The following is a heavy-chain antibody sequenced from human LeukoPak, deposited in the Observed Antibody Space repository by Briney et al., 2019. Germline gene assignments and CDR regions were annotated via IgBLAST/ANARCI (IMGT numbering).Heavy chain of an antibody. J-gene: IGHJ4*02. Sequence: GGSLRLSCAASGFTFSNAWMSWVRQTPGKGLEWVGRIRSTTDGGTTDYAAPVKGRFTISRDDSRNTLFLQMNSLKTEDTAVYYCARDLVNTGMVGFDYWGQGTLVTVSS. CDR3: ARDLVNTGMVGFDY. CDR1: GFTFSNAW. D-gene: IGHD5-18*01. CDR2: IRSTTDGGTT. V-gene: IGHV3-15*01.